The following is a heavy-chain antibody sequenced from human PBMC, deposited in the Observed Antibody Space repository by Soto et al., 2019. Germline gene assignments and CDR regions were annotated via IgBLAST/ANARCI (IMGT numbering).Heavy chain of an antibody. V-gene: IGHV4-39*01. J-gene: IGHJ4*02. Sequence: PLEILSLACSVSGGSISSSSYYWGWIRQPPGKGLEWIGSIYYSGSTYYNPSLKSRVTISVDTSKNQFSLKLSSVTAADTAVYYCARQLTLIDYWGQGTLVTVSS. CDR2: IYYSGST. CDR1: GGSISSSSYY. CDR3: ARQLTLIDY.